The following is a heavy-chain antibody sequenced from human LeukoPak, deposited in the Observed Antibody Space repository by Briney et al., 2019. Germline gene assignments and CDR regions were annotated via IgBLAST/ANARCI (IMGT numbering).Heavy chain of an antibody. CDR3: ARGLMRCSSTSCYDAFDI. D-gene: IGHD2-2*01. CDR2: IYHSGST. CDR1: GYSISSGYY. V-gene: IGHV4-38-2*02. J-gene: IGHJ3*02. Sequence: SETLSLTCTVSGYSISSGYYWGWIRQPPGKGLEWIGSIYHSGSTYYNPSLKSRVTISVDTSKNQFSLKLSSVTAADTAVYYCARGLMRCSSTSCYDAFDIWGQGTMVTVSS.